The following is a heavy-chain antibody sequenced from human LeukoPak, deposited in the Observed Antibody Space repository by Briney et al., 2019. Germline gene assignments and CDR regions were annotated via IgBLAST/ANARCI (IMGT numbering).Heavy chain of an antibody. CDR3: ARDRMSRAPTYFHH. CDR2: VSGDGGRT. V-gene: IGHV3-43*02. Sequence: PGGSLRLSWAASGFAFDEFAMHWVRQAPGKGLEWVSFVSGDGGRTDYADSVKGRFTISRDNSKNSLYLQMNSLTAEDTAFYFCARDRMSRAPTYFHHWGQGTLVTVSA. D-gene: IGHD2-2*01. J-gene: IGHJ1*01. CDR1: GFAFDEFA.